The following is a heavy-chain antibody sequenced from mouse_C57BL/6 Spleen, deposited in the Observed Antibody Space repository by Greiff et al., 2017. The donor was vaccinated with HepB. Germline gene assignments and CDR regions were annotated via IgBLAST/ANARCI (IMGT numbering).Heavy chain of an antibody. CDR1: GYAFSSYW. CDR2: IYPGDGDT. J-gene: IGHJ2*01. V-gene: IGHV1-80*01. CDR3: ARETYSNYPYYFDY. Sequence: QVQLQQSGAELVKPGASVKISCKASGYAFSSYWMNWVKQRPGKGLEWIGQIYPGDGDTNYNGKFKGKATLTADKSSSTAYMQLSSLTSEDSAVYFCARETYSNYPYYFDYWGQGTTLTVSP. D-gene: IGHD2-5*01.